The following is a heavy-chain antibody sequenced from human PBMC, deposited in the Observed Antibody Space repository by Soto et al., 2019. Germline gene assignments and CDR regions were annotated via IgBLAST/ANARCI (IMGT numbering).Heavy chain of an antibody. Sequence: GGSLRLSCAASGFTFDDYTMHWVRQAPGKGLEWVSLISWDGGSTYYADSVKGRFTISRDNSKNSLYLQMNSLRTEDTALYYCALITLGPWGQGTLVTVSS. J-gene: IGHJ5*02. CDR1: GFTFDDYT. V-gene: IGHV3-43*01. CDR3: ALITLGP. CDR2: ISWDGGST. D-gene: IGHD1-20*01.